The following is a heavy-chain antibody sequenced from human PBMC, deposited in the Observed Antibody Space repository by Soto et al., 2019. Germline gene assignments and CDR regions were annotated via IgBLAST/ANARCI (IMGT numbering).Heavy chain of an antibody. CDR1: GGSFSGYY. CDR3: ARVRDVVVVAVNKNWFDP. D-gene: IGHD2-15*01. J-gene: IGHJ5*02. CDR2: INHSGST. V-gene: IGHV4-34*01. Sequence: PSETLSLTCAVYGGSFSGYYWSWIRQPPGKGLEWIGEINHSGSTNYNPSLKSRVTISVDTSKNQFSLKLSSVTAADTAVYYCARVRDVVVVAVNKNWFDPWGQGTLVNVSS.